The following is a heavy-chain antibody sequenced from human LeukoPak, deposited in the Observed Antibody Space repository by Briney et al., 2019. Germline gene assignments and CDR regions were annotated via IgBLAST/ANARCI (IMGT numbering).Heavy chain of an antibody. CDR2: IYWDDDK. D-gene: IGHD3-22*01. CDR3: AHNLYYDSSGYYYVGYFQH. Sequence: SGPTLVKPTQTLTLTCTFSGFSLSTSGVGVGWIRQPPGKALEWLALIYWDDDKRYSPSLKSRLTITKDTSKNQVVLTMTNIDPVDTATYYCAHNLYYDSSGYYYVGYFQHWGQGTLVTVSS. J-gene: IGHJ1*01. V-gene: IGHV2-5*02. CDR1: GFSLSTSGVG.